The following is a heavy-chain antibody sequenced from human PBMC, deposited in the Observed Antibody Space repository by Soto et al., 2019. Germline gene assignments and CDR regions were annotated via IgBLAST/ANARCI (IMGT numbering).Heavy chain of an antibody. CDR1: GGSISSYY. J-gene: IGHJ5*02. V-gene: IGHV4-30-4*01. CDR3: DRRGYDYVWVDWFDP. Sequence: PSETLSLTFTVSGGSISSYYWSWIRQPPGKGLEWIGYIYYSGSTYYNPSLKSRVTISVDTSKNQFSLKLSSVTAADTAVYYCDRRGYDYVWVDWFDPWGQGTLVPVYS. D-gene: IGHD3-16*01. CDR2: IYYSGST.